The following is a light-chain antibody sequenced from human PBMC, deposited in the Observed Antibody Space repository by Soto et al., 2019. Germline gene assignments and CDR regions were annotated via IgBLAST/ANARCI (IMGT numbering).Light chain of an antibody. Sequence: EIVLTQSPAPLSLSPGERATLSCWSSQSVSSYLAWYQQIPGQAPRLLIYDASNRATGVPARFRGSGSATDFTLTINSLEPEDCAVYYCQQRISWPWTFGQGTKVEIK. J-gene: IGKJ1*01. CDR1: QSVSSY. V-gene: IGKV3-11*01. CDR2: DAS. CDR3: QQRISWPWT.